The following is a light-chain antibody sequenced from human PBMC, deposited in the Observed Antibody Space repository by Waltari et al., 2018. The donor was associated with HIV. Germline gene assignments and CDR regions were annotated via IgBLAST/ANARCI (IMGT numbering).Light chain of an antibody. CDR2: DAS. J-gene: IGKJ1*01. CDR3: QRCDSPWT. V-gene: IGKV1-5*01. Sequence: DIQMTQSPSTVSASIGDRVTITCRSTESLNTPLAWYQQKPGKATNLLIYDASTLEGGVPSRLSGSGSGTEFTLTIVGLQPDDFATYYCQRCDSPWTFGQGTRVEI. CDR1: ESLNTP.